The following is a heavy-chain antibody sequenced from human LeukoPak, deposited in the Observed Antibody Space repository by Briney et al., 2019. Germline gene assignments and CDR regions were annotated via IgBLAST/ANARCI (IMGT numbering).Heavy chain of an antibody. J-gene: IGHJ4*02. CDR1: GYTFTGYY. CDR2: INPSGGST. CDR3: ARAPTAMLFDY. V-gene: IGHV1-46*01. D-gene: IGHD2-2*01. Sequence: ASVKVSCKASGYTFTGYYMHWVRQAPGQGLEWMGIINPSGGSTSYAQKFQGRVTMTRDTSTSTVYMELSSLRSEDTAVYYCARAPTAMLFDYWGQGTLVTVSS.